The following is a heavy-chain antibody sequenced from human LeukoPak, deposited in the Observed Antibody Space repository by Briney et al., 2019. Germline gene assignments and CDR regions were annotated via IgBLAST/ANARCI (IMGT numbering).Heavy chain of an antibody. CDR3: ARGITMVRGVIIPTFDY. V-gene: IGHV1-2*04. Sequence: VASVKVSCKASGYTFTGYYMHWVRQAPGQGLEWMGWINPNSGGTNYAQKFQGWVTMTRDTSISTAYMELSRLRSDDTAVYYCARGITMVRGVIIPTFDYWGQGTLVTVSS. J-gene: IGHJ4*02. CDR1: GYTFTGYY. D-gene: IGHD3-10*01. CDR2: INPNSGGT.